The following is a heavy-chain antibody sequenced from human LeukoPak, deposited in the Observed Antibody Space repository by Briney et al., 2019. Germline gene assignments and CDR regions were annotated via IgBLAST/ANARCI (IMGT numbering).Heavy chain of an antibody. CDR3: ARGTSVEYYYDSSGPFDP. D-gene: IGHD3-22*01. CDR1: GFTFGSSA. CDR2: ITYDGSNK. V-gene: IGHV3-30*04. J-gene: IGHJ5*02. Sequence: GGSLRLSCAASGFTFGSSAMHWVRQAPGKGLEWVAVITYDGSNKYYGDSVKGRFTISRDNSKNTLYLQMNSLRSDDTAVYYCARGTSVEYYYDSSGPFDPWGQGTLVTVSS.